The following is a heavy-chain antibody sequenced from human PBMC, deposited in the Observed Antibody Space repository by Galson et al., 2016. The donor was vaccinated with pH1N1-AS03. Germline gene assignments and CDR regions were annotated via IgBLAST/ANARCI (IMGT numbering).Heavy chain of an antibody. CDR3: TTVDTELGYCTSTSCSLDF. D-gene: IGHD2-2*01. CDR1: GFTFSNAW. CDR2: IKSKTDGGTK. V-gene: IGHV3-15*01. J-gene: IGHJ4*02. Sequence: SLRLSCAGYGFTFSNAWMSWVRQAPGKGLEWVGRIKSKTDGGTKAYAAPVKGRFAISRDDSENTLYLQMNSLKTEDTAVYYCTTVDTELGYCTSTSCSLDFWGQGTLVTVSS.